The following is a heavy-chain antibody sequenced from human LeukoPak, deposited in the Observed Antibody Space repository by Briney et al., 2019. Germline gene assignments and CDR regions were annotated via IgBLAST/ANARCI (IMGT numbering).Heavy chain of an antibody. CDR1: GGSFSGYY. CDR3: ARTSGYGTREFDY. CDR2: INHSGYT. D-gene: IGHD3-22*01. V-gene: IGHV4-34*01. J-gene: IGHJ4*02. Sequence: PSQTLSLTCAVYGGSFSGYYWSWIRLPPGKWLERIGEINHSGYTNYNPSLKSRVTISLDTSKNQFSLKLSSVTAADTAVYYCARTSGYGTREFDYWGQGTLVTVSS.